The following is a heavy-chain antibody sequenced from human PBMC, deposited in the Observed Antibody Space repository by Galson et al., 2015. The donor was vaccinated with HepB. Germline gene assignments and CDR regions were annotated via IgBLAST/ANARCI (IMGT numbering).Heavy chain of an antibody. Sequence: SLRLSCAASGFIFSNYYMSWIRQAPGKGLEWLSYISGGTAYTNYADSVKGRFTISRDNAKNSLYLQINSLRAEDTAVYYCARVADSDYGDNKHFDDCGRGSPLTVPS. CDR2: ISGGTAYT. CDR1: GFIFSNYY. J-gene: IGHJ4*02. D-gene: IGHD4-17*01. CDR3: ARVADSDYGDNKHFDD. V-gene: IGHV3-11*06.